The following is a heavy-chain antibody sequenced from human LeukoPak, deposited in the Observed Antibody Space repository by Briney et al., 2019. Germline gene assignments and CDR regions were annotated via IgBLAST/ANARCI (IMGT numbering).Heavy chain of an antibody. V-gene: IGHV3-23*01. CDR2: ISGSGGTT. CDR1: GFTFSTFA. D-gene: IGHD4-23*01. Sequence: SGGSLRLSCAASGFTFSTFAMNWVRQAPGKGLEWVSVISGSGGTTYYADSVKGWFTISRDNSKNTLYLQINSLRAEDTAVYYCAEDRGRGDYGGKLYYFDYWGQGTLVTVSS. CDR3: AEDRGRGDYGGKLYYFDY. J-gene: IGHJ4*02.